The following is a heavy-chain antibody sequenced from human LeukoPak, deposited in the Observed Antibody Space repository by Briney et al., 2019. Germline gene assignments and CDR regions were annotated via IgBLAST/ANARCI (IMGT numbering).Heavy chain of an antibody. V-gene: IGHV4-59*12. Sequence: SETLSLTCTVSGGPINTYYWSWIRQPPGKPLEWIGYIYYTGNTNYNPSLKSRVTISVDTSKNQFSLQLSSVTAADTAVYYCARGKPLGYCSGGSCHDLFDYWGQGTLVTVSS. CDR1: GGPINTYY. D-gene: IGHD2-15*01. CDR2: IYYTGNT. J-gene: IGHJ4*02. CDR3: ARGKPLGYCSGGSCHDLFDY.